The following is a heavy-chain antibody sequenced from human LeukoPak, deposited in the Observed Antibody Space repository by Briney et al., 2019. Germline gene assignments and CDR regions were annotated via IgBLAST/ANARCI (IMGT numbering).Heavy chain of an antibody. Sequence: GGSLRLSCAASGFTFSSYSMNWVRQAPGKGLEWVSYISSSGSTIYYADSVKGRFTISRDNARNSLYLQMNSLRAEDTAVYYRARVHDFWSGWNFDYWGQGTLVTVSS. D-gene: IGHD3-3*01. J-gene: IGHJ4*02. CDR2: ISSSGSTI. CDR1: GFTFSSYS. CDR3: ARVHDFWSGWNFDY. V-gene: IGHV3-48*01.